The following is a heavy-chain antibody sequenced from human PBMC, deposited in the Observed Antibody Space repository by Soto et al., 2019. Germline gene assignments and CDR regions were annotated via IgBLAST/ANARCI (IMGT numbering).Heavy chain of an antibody. J-gene: IGHJ5*02. V-gene: IGHV3-7*03. Sequence: GGSLRLSCAASGFTFSSYAMSWVRQAPGKGLEWVANIKQDRSEKYYVDSVKGRFTLSRDNAKNSLYLQMNSLRAEDTAVYYCARIVSGRGWYKFDPWGQGTLVTVSS. CDR1: GFTFSSYA. CDR3: ARIVSGRGWYKFDP. D-gene: IGHD6-19*01. CDR2: IKQDRSEK.